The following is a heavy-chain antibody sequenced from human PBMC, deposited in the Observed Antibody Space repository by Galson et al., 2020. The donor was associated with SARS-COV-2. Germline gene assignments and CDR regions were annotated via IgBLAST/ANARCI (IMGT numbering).Heavy chain of an antibody. V-gene: IGHV3-23*01. J-gene: IGHJ1*01. CDR3: ARHLGASVTGILL. CDR1: GFTFDKYA. Sequence: GESLKISCAASGFTFDKYAMSWVRQAPGKGLEWVSSVSTSGQITYYADSVKGRFTISRDNSKNMLYLQMSSLRVEDTAIHYCARHLGASVTGILLWGQGTLVTVSS. D-gene: IGHD1-26*01. CDR2: VSTSGQIT.